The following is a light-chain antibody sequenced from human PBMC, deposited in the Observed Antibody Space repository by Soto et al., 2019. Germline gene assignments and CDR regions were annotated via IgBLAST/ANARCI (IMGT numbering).Light chain of an antibody. J-gene: IGKJ1*01. CDR3: HQYGRSPWT. CDR2: GAS. CDR1: QSVNSN. V-gene: IGKV3-20*01. Sequence: EIVMTQSPATLSVSPGERATLSCRASQSVNSNLAWYQHKPGQAPRLLFFGASNRATAIPDRFSGSGSGTDFTLTISRVEPEDFAVYYCHQYGRSPWTLGQGTKVDI.